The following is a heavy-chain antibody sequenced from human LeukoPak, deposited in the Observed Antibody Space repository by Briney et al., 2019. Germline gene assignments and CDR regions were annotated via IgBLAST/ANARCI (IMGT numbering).Heavy chain of an antibody. V-gene: IGHV5-51*01. D-gene: IGHD5-12*01. CDR3: ARPRSDSGYDFHASDI. J-gene: IGHJ3*02. Sequence: GESLKISCRTSGYTFPTYWIAWVRQVPGKGLEWMGIIYPGDSDTRYSPSFQGQVTISADKSISTAYLQWSSLKASDTAMYYCARPRSDSGYDFHASDIWGQGTMVTVSS. CDR1: GYTFPTYW. CDR2: IYPGDSDT.